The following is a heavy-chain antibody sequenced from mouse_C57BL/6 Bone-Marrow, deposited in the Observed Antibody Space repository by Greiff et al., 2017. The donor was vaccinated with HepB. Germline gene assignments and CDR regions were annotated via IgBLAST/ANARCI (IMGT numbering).Heavy chain of an antibody. J-gene: IGHJ3*01. V-gene: IGHV5-6*01. D-gene: IGHD3-1*01. CDR3: ARPGYVAWFAY. CDR1: GFTFSSYG. Sequence: EVQRVESGGDLVKPGGSLKLSCAASGFTFSSYGMSWVRQTPDKRLEWVATISSGGSYTYYPDSVKGRFTIARDNAKNTLYLQRSSLKSEDTAMYYCARPGYVAWFAYWGQGTLVTVSA. CDR2: ISSGGSYT.